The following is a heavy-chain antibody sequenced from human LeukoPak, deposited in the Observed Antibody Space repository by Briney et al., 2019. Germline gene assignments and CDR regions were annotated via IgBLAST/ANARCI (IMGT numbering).Heavy chain of an antibody. CDR2: ISYDGSNK. CDR3: ARALAARRRLTYYYGMDV. CDR1: GFTFSSYA. D-gene: IGHD6-6*01. V-gene: IGHV3-30-3*01. Sequence: GGSLRLSCAASGFTFSSYAMHWVRQAPGKGLEWVAVISYDGSNKYYADSVKGRFTISRDNSKNTLYLQMNSLRAEDTAAYYCARALAARRRLTYYYGMDVWGQGTTVTVSS. J-gene: IGHJ6*02.